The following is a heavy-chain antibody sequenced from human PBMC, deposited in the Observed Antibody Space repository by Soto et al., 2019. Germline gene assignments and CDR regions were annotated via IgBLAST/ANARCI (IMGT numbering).Heavy chain of an antibody. CDR2: IIPIFGTA. J-gene: IGHJ6*02. V-gene: IGHV1-69*13. Sequence: SVKVSCKASRGTFNCYAIRWLRQSPLQVLDWMGGIIPIFGTANYAQKFQGRVTITADESTSTAYMELGSLRSEDTAVYYCARDSGHYYDSSAQSYYYYGMDVWGQGTTVTVSS. CDR3: ARDSGHYYDSSAQSYYYYGMDV. D-gene: IGHD3-22*01. CDR1: RGTFNCYA.